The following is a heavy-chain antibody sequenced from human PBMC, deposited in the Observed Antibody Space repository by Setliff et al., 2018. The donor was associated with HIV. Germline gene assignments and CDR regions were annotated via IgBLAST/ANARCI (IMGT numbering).Heavy chain of an antibody. Sequence: ASSVKVSCKPSGHTFTNYDIHWMRRATGQGLEWMGWMNPNSGVSGYALKFHDRVTMTRDTSITTAYMELSSLTSEDTAVYYCARGKGVGGVIITGGLDVWGQGTTVTVSS. J-gene: IGHJ6*02. CDR1: GHTFTNYD. D-gene: IGHD3-10*01. CDR2: MNPNSGVS. V-gene: IGHV1-8*01. CDR3: ARGKGVGGVIITGGLDV.